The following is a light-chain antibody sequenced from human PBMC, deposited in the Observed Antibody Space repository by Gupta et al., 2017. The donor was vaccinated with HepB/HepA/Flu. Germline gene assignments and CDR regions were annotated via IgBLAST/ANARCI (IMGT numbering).Light chain of an antibody. J-gene: IGKJ2*04. CDR1: QSVSNY. Sequence: DIVFTQSPATLSLSPGERATLSCRASQSVSNYLAWYQQKPGQAPRLLIYDASNRATGIPARFSGSGSGTDFTLTISCLEPEDFAVYYCQQRSNWPMCSFGQGTKLEIK. CDR2: DAS. CDR3: QQRSNWPMCS. V-gene: IGKV3-11*01.